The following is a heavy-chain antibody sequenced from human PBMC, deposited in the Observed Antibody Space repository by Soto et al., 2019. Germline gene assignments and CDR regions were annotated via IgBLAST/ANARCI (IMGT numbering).Heavy chain of an antibody. CDR2: IKSKTDGGTT. CDR1: GFTFSNAW. CDR3: TTDPKWYYYDSSGYYNLDY. D-gene: IGHD3-22*01. J-gene: IGHJ4*02. Sequence: GGSLRLSGAASGFTFSNAWMSWVRQAPGKGLEWVGRIKSKTDGGTTDYAAPVKGRFTISRDDSKNTLYLQMNSLKTEDTAVYYCTTDPKWYYYDSSGYYNLDYWGQGTLVTVSS. V-gene: IGHV3-15*01.